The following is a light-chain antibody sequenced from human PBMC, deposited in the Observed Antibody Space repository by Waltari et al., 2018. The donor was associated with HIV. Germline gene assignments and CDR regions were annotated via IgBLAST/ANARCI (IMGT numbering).Light chain of an antibody. Sequence: DIVMTQSSLSLPVTPGGPASIPCRSSQRLLHSNGYNYLDWYLQKPGQSPQLLISLGSNRASGVPDRFSGSGSGTEFTLKISRVEAEDVGVYYCMQALQTPRGFFTFGPGTKVDIK. J-gene: IGKJ3*01. CDR1: QRLLHSNGYNY. CDR2: LGS. V-gene: IGKV2-28*01. CDR3: MQALQTPRGFFT.